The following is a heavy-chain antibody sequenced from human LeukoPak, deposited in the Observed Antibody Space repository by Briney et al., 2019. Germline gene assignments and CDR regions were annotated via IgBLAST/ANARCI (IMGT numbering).Heavy chain of an antibody. Sequence: GSVKVSCKASGYTFISYGISWMRQAPGQSLEWMGWISPYNSNTKYAQKLQGRVTMTTDTSTNTAYMEVRSLRSDDTAVYYCARGKGVVITHFDYWGQGTLVTVSS. V-gene: IGHV1-18*01. CDR1: GYTFISYG. D-gene: IGHD3-22*01. CDR2: ISPYNSNT. CDR3: ARGKGVVITHFDY. J-gene: IGHJ4*02.